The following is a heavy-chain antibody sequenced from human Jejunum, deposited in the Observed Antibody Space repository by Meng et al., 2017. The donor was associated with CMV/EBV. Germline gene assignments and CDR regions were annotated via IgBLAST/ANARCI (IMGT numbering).Heavy chain of an antibody. CDR2: IGTGSTK. J-gene: IGHJ6*02. CDR1: GFSLSIYS. Sequence: CTASGFSLSIYSRSWVRQAPGKGLEWVAYIGTGSTKYYADSLEGRFTVSRDEAKNSLYLQMNSLRGEDTAVYFCVRDPVVSGLDVWGQGTTVTVSS. V-gene: IGHV3-48*01. D-gene: IGHD5/OR15-5a*01. CDR3: VRDPVVSGLDV.